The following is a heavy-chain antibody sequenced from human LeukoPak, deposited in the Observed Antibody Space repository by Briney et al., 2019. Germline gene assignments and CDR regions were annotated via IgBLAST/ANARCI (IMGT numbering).Heavy chain of an antibody. CDR1: EFTFSSYA. CDR3: ARGGYGDYDYFDY. D-gene: IGHD4-17*01. V-gene: IGHV3-30-3*01. J-gene: IGHJ4*02. Sequence: GGSLRLSCAASEFTFSSYAIHWVRQAPGKGLEWVAVISYDGSNKYYADSVKGRFTISRDNAKNSLYLQMNSLRAEDTAVYYCARGGYGDYDYFDYWGQGTLVTVSS. CDR2: ISYDGSNK.